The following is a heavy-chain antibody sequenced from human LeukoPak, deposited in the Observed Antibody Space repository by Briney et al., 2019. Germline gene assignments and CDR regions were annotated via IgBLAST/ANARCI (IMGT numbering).Heavy chain of an antibody. J-gene: IGHJ4*02. Sequence: SETLSLTCTVSGDSISSYCWSWIRQPPGKGLEWIGYICYSGSTNYNPSLKSRVTISVDTSKNQFSLKLSSATAADTAVYYCARDQSGTVYFDYWGQGTLVTVPS. V-gene: IGHV4-59*01. D-gene: IGHD1-7*01. CDR3: ARDQSGTVYFDY. CDR1: GDSISSYC. CDR2: ICYSGST.